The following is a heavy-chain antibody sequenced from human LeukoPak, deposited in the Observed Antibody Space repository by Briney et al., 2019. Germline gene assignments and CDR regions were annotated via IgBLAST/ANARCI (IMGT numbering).Heavy chain of an antibody. CDR3: ARSDLATITAGPFEY. V-gene: IGHV1-18*01. Sequence: GASVKVSCKASGYTFTNYGITWVRQAPGQGLEWMGWISGHQGNTKYAQNFQGRVTMTMDTSTSTAYMDLRSLRSDDTAIYFCARSDLATITAGPFEYWGQGTLVAVSS. CDR1: GYTFTNYG. J-gene: IGHJ4*02. D-gene: IGHD5-12*01. CDR2: ISGHQGNT.